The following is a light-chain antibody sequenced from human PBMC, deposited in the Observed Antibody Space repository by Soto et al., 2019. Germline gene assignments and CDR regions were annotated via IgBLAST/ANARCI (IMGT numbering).Light chain of an antibody. J-gene: IGKJ2*01. CDR1: QSVSSI. CDR2: SEA. V-gene: IGKV3-15*01. Sequence: EIVMTQSPATLSVSPGERATLSCRASQSVSSILGLYQQKPGPAPRLLLHSEATSATGVPARFSGSGSGTEFALTVSIRKSEHFAVAYCQQHHGWTTTYTFGEGTKVDIK. CDR3: QQHHGWTTTYT.